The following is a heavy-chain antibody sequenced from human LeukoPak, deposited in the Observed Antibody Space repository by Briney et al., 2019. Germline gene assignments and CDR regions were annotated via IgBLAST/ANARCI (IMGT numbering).Heavy chain of an antibody. CDR1: GFTVSSNY. Sequence: PGGSLRLSCVASGFTVSSNYMSWVRQAPGKGLEWLSVFYSGGGTYYADPVNGRFTMSRDNSKNTLYLQMNGLRVEDTAVYYCARVSPFDYWGQGTQVTVSS. J-gene: IGHJ4*02. V-gene: IGHV3-66*01. CDR2: FYSGGGT. CDR3: ARVSPFDY.